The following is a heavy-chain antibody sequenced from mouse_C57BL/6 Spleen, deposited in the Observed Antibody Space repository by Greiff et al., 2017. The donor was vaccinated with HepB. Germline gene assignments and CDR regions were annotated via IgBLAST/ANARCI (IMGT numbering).Heavy chain of an antibody. V-gene: IGHV1-50*01. CDR3: ARGNYDDDDEGYYYAMDY. CDR2: IDPSDSST. J-gene: IGHJ4*01. CDR1: GYTFTSYW. D-gene: IGHD2-4*01. Sequence: VQRVESGAELVKPGASVKLSCKASGYTFTSYWMQWVKQRPGQGLEWIGEIDPSDSSTNYNQKFKGQATLTVDTSSSTAYMQLSSLTSEDSAVYYCARGNYDDDDEGYYYAMDYWGQGTSVTVSS.